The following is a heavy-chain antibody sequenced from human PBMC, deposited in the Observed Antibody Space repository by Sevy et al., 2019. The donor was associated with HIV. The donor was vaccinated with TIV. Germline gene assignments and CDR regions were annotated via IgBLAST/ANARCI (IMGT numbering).Heavy chain of an antibody. CDR2: IYYSGST. D-gene: IGHD3-22*01. CDR3: ARDGGAHSSGYRRYFDY. CDR1: GGSISSGGYY. J-gene: IGHJ4*02. Sequence: SETLSLTCTVSGGSISSGGYYWSWIRQHPGKGLEWIGYIYYSGSTYYNPSLKSRVTISVDTSKNQFSLKLSSVTAADTAVYYCARDGGAHSSGYRRYFDYWGQGTLVTVSS. V-gene: IGHV4-31*03.